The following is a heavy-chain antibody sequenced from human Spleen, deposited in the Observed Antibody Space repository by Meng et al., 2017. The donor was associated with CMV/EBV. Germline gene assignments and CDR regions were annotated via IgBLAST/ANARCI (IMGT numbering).Heavy chain of an antibody. V-gene: IGHV1-18*01. Sequence: VQLVQSGAEVKQPGASVKVSCKASGYSFTSYCISWVRQAPGQGREWMGWISAYNGNTNYAQKLQCRVTMTTDTSTSTAYMELRSLRSDDTAVYYCARDSKTTVITTDWGQGTLVTVSS. CDR2: ISAYNGNT. D-gene: IGHD4-17*01. J-gene: IGHJ4*02. CDR1: GYSFTSYC. CDR3: ARDSKTTVITTD.